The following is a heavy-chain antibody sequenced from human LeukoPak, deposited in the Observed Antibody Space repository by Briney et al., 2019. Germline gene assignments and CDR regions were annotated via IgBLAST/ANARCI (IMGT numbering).Heavy chain of an antibody. J-gene: IGHJ4*02. CDR2: ISYDGSNK. CDR3: AKGLIAVAGYLDY. Sequence: PGGSLRLSCAASGFTFGAFGIHWVRQAPGKGLEWVAVISYDGSNKYYADSVKGRFTISRDNSKNTLYLQMNSLRAEDTAVYYCAKGLIAVAGYLDYWGQGTLVTVSS. V-gene: IGHV3-30*18. D-gene: IGHD6-19*01. CDR1: GFTFGAFG.